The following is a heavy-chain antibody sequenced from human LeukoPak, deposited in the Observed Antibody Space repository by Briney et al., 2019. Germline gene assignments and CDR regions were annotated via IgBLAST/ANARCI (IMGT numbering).Heavy chain of an antibody. CDR1: GYVFTAYY. CDR2: INPNTGGT. V-gene: IGHV1-2*02. J-gene: IGHJ4*02. D-gene: IGHD3-10*01. CDR3: ARDEEMTSGSGAGYCFEH. Sequence: ASVKVSCKASGYVFTAYYIHWVRRAPGQGLEWVAWINPNTGGTNYAQNFQGRVSLTRDTSISTAYMELRGLRFDDTALYYCARDEEMTSGSGAGYCFEHWGQGTLVPVSS.